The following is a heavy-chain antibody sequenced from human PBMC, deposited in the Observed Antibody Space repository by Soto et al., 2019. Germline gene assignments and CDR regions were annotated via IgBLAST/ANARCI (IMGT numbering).Heavy chain of an antibody. CDR1: GFTFSSYS. CDR2: ISSSSSTI. CDR3: ARDKGFPIAAAGPPDAFDI. D-gene: IGHD6-13*01. Sequence: GGSLRLSCAASGFTFSSYSMNWVRQAPGKGLEWVSYISSSSSTIYYEDSVKGRLTISRENAKNSLYLQMNSLRDEETAVYYCARDKGFPIAAAGPPDAFDIWGQGTMVTVSS. J-gene: IGHJ3*02. V-gene: IGHV3-48*02.